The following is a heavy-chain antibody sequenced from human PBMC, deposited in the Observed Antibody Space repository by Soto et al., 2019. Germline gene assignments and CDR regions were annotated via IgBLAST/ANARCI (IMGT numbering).Heavy chain of an antibody. J-gene: IGHJ4*02. D-gene: IGHD7-27*01. CDR1: GYTFTSYG. CDR3: ARDLNSWGSAKGFDY. V-gene: IGHV1-18*04. CDR2: ISAYNGNT. Sequence: GASVKVSCKASGYTFTSYGISWVRQAPGQGLEWMGWISAYNGNTNYAQKLQGRVTMTTDTSTSTAYMELRSLRSDDTAVYYCARDLNSWGSAKGFDYWGQGTLVTVSS.